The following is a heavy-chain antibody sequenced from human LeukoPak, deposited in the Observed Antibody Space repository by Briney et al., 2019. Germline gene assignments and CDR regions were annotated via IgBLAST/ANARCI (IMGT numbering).Heavy chain of an antibody. D-gene: IGHD5-24*01. CDR2: INQDGSEK. V-gene: IGHV3-7*05. CDR1: GFTFRSYW. J-gene: IGHJ4*02. Sequence: GGSLRLSCAASGFTFRSYWMSWVRQAPGKGLEWVANINQDGSEKYYVDSVKGRFTISRDNSENTLYLQMKSLRAEDTAVYYCARGDGYNFFDYWGQGTLVTVSS. CDR3: ARGDGYNFFDY.